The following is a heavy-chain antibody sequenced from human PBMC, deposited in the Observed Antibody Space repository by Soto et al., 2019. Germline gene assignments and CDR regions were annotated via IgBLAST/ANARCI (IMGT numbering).Heavy chain of an antibody. Sequence: GGSLRLSCAASGFTFSSYSMNWVRQAPGKGLEWVSSISSSSSYIYYADSVKGRFTISRDNAKNSLYLQMNSLRAEDTAVYYCARVPLLDYYGSGSEPRGYYYYYMDVWGKGTTVTVSS. V-gene: IGHV3-21*01. CDR1: GFTFSSYS. CDR3: ARVPLLDYYGSGSEPRGYYYYYMDV. CDR2: ISSSSSYI. J-gene: IGHJ6*03. D-gene: IGHD3-10*01.